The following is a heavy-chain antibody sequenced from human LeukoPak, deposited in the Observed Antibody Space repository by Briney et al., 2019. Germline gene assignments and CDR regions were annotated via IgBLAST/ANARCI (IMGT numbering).Heavy chain of an antibody. D-gene: IGHD6-13*01. J-gene: IGHJ6*03. CDR2: IYHSGST. V-gene: IGHV4-38-2*02. CDR3: ASIAAAGTDTNGGYYYYMDV. Sequence: SETLSLTCTVSGYSISSGYYWGWIRQPPGKGLEWIGSIYHSGSTYYNQSLKSRVTISVDTSKNQFSLKLSSVTAADTAVYYCASIAAAGTDTNGGYYYYMDVWGKGTTVTVSS. CDR1: GYSISSGYY.